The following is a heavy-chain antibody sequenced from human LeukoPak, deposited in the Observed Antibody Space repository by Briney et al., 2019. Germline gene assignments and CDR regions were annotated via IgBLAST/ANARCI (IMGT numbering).Heavy chain of an antibody. CDR1: GGTFSSYA. CDR2: IIPIFGTA. Sequence: SVKVSCTASGGTFSSYAISWVRQAPGQGLEWMGGIIPIFGTANYAQKFQGRVTITTDEATSTAYMELSSLRSEDTAVYYCAKSLFIYSPAYYCYMDVWGKGTTVTVSS. J-gene: IGHJ6*03. V-gene: IGHV1-69*05. CDR3: AKSLFIYSPAYYCYMDV. D-gene: IGHD2-15*01.